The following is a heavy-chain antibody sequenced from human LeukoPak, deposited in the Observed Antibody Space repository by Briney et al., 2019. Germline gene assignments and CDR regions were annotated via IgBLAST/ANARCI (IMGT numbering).Heavy chain of an antibody. V-gene: IGHV4-34*01. Sequence: SETLSLTCAVYGGSFSGYYWSWIRQPPGKGLEWIGEINHSGSTNYNPSPKSRVTISVDTSKNQFSLKLSSVTAADTAVYYCARVAGVVPAAMAFDYWGQGTLVTVSS. CDR2: INHSGST. CDR1: GGSFSGYY. CDR3: ARVAGVVPAAMAFDY. J-gene: IGHJ4*02. D-gene: IGHD2-2*01.